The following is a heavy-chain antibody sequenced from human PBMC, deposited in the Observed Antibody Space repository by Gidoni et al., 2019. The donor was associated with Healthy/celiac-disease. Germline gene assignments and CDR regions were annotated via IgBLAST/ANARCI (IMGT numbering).Heavy chain of an antibody. D-gene: IGHD2-2*01. CDR3: AREVVPAALDY. CDR2: IYTSGST. J-gene: IGHJ4*02. V-gene: IGHV4-4*07. CDR1: GGPSSSYY. Sequence: QVQLQESGPGLVKPSETLSLTCTVSGGPSSSYYWCWIRQPAGTGLEWIGRIYTSGSTNYNPSLKSRVTMSVDTSKNQFSLKLSAVTAADTAVYYCAREVVPAALDYWGQGTLVTVSS.